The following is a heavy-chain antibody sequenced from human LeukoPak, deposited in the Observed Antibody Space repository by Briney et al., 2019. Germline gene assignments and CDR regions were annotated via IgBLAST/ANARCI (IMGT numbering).Heavy chain of an antibody. Sequence: SETLSLTCAVYGGSFSGYYWSWIRQPPGKGLEWIGEINHSRSTNYNPSLKSRVTISVDTSKNQFSLKLSSVTAADTAVYYCARGPPVRWFDPWGQGTLVTVSS. J-gene: IGHJ5*02. CDR1: GGSFSGYY. CDR2: INHSRST. V-gene: IGHV4-34*01. CDR3: ARGPPVRWFDP.